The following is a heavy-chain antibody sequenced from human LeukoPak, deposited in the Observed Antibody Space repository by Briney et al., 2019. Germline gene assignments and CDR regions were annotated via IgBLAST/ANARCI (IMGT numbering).Heavy chain of an antibody. CDR3: AKVRWDNSGWYYLDN. D-gene: IGHD6-19*01. CDR2: ISYDGSNK. J-gene: IGHJ4*02. CDR1: GFTFSSYG. Sequence: GGSLRLSCAAPGFTFSSYGMHWVRQAPGRGLEWVAVISYDGSNKYYADSVKGRFTISRDNSKNTLYLQMNSLRAEDTAVYYCAKVRWDNSGWYYLDNWGQGTLVTVSS. V-gene: IGHV3-30*18.